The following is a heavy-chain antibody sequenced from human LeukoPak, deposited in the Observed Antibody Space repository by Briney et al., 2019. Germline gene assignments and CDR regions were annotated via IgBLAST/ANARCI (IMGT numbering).Heavy chain of an antibody. J-gene: IGHJ5*02. Sequence: GASVKVSCKASGYTFTGYYMHWVRQALGQGLEWMGGIIPIFGTANYAQKFQGRVTITTDESTSTAYMELSSLRSEDTAVYYCASVWDCSGGSCYPWGQGTLVTVSS. CDR1: GYTFTGYY. CDR3: ASVWDCSGGSCYP. D-gene: IGHD2-15*01. V-gene: IGHV1-69*05. CDR2: IIPIFGTA.